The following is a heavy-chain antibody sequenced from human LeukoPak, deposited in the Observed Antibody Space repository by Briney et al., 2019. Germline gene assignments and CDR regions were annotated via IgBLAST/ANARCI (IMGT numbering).Heavy chain of an antibody. V-gene: IGHV3-7*01. CDR1: GFSFSNYN. CDR2: MDEYGSDI. Sequence: GGSLRLSCAASGFSFSNYNMNWVRQAPGKGLEWVAIMDEYGSDIFYVESVKGRFIISRANARNSLYLQMNNLRAEDTAVYYCARPRGCGSARCNNFDYWGQGTLVTVSS. J-gene: IGHJ4*02. D-gene: IGHD2-2*01. CDR3: ARPRGCGSARCNNFDY.